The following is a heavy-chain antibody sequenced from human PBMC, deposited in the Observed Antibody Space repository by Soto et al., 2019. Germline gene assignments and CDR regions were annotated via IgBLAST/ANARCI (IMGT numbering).Heavy chain of an antibody. CDR3: ASRGTNIGPHYYGLDV. J-gene: IGHJ6*02. CDR2: MYYSGST. V-gene: IGHV4-39*02. CDR1: GDSISSSDYY. Sequence: PSETLSLTCSVSGDSISSSDYYWDWIRQPPGKGLGWIATMYYSGSTIYNPSLESRVTISIDTSRNHFSLRLTSVAAADTAVYNCASRGTNIGPHYYGLDVWGQGTTVTVSS. D-gene: IGHD2-8*01.